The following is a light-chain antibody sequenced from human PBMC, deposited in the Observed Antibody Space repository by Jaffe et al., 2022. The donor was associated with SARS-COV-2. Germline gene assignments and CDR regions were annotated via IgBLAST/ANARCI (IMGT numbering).Light chain of an antibody. V-gene: IGLV1-44*01. CDR2: TNN. J-gene: IGLJ3*02. Sequence: QSVLAQPPSASGTPGQRVTISCSGSSSNIGSNYVNWYQQVPGTAPKLLIYTNNQRSSGVPDRYSGSKSGASASLAISGLRSEDEADYYCAAWDGSLNVLAFGAGTKLTVL. CDR1: SSNIGSNY. CDR3: AAWDGSLNVLA.